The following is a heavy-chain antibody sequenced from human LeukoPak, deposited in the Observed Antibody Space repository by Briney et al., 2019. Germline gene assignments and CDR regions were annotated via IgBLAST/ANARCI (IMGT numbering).Heavy chain of an antibody. CDR3: ARQWRASFDY. D-gene: IGHD5-12*01. CDR1: GYSFPSYW. Sequence: GESLKISCKVSGYSFPSYWIGWVRQMPGKGLEWMGIIYPHDSDTRYSPSSQGQVTISADKSISTAYLQWSSLKASDTAIDYCARQWRASFDYWGQGTLVTVSS. CDR2: IYPHDSDT. V-gene: IGHV5-51*01. J-gene: IGHJ4*02.